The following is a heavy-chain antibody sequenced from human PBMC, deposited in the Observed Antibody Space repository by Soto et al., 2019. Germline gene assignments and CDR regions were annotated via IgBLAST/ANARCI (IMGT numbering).Heavy chain of an antibody. D-gene: IGHD3-3*01. V-gene: IGHV3-30*18. CDR2: ISYDGSNK. CDR3: AKDQVLRFLDYAFDI. CDR1: GFTFSSYG. J-gene: IGHJ3*02. Sequence: GGSLRLSCAASGFTFSSYGMHWVRQAPGKGLEWVAVISYDGSNKYYADSVKGRFTISRDNSKNTLYLQMNSLRAEDTAVYYCAKDQVLRFLDYAFDIWGQGTMVTVSS.